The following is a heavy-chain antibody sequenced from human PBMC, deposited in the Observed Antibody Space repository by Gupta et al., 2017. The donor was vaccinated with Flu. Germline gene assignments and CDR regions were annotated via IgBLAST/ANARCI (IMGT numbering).Heavy chain of an antibody. CDR3: ARTPSRVYSGYSSSWSKWELTVTWFDP. D-gene: IGHD6-13*01. J-gene: IGHJ5*02. CDR2: INHSGST. Sequence: INHSGSTNYNPSLKSRVTISVDTSKNQFSLKLSSVTAADTAVYYCARTPSRVYSGYSSSWSKWELTVTWFDPWGQGTLVTVSS. V-gene: IGHV4-34*01.